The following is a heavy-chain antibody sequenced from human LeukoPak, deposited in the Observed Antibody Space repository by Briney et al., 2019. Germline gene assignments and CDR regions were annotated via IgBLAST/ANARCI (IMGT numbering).Heavy chain of an antibody. J-gene: IGHJ4*02. CDR2: INSDGSST. V-gene: IGHV3-74*01. CDR3: ARAEELERLPGPWQSYFAY. CDR1: GFTFSSYW. Sequence: GGSLRLSCAASGFTFSSYWMHWVRQAPGKGLVWVSRINSDGSSTSYADSVKGRFTISRDNAKNTLYLQMNSLRAEDTAVYYCARAEELERLPGPWQSYFAYWGQGTLVTVSS. D-gene: IGHD1-1*01.